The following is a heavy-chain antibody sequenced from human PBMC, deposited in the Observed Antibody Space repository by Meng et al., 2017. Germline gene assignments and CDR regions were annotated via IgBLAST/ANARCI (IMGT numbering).Heavy chain of an antibody. CDR1: GFSSSDYW. V-gene: IGHV3-7*01. D-gene: IGHD1-14*01. CDR3: ARLARSPEY. CDR2: IGPDGSEK. Sequence: GGSLRLSCAASGFSSSDYWVTWVRQAPGGGLEWVANIGPDGSEKNYVDSVTGRFTITRDNANKAVYLHMNSLTAEDTAMYYCARLARSPEYWGQGTLVTVSS. J-gene: IGHJ4*02.